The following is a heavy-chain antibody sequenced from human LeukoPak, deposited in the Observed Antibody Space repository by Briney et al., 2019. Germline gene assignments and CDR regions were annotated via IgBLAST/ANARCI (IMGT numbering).Heavy chain of an antibody. V-gene: IGHV1-69*04. J-gene: IGHJ4*02. CDR3: AKGDYYGSGSYFFDY. Sequence: ASVKVSCKASGGTFSSYAISWVRQAPGQGLEWMGRIIPILGITNYAQKFQGRVTITADKSTSTAYMELSSLRSEDTAVYYCAKGDYYGSGSYFFDYWGQGTLVTVSS. CDR2: IIPILGIT. D-gene: IGHD3-10*01. CDR1: GGTFSSYA.